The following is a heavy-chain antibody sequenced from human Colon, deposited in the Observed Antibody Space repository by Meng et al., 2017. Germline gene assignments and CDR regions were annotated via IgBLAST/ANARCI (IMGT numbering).Heavy chain of an antibody. J-gene: IGHJ4*02. CDR3: ARVGAVTTILDY. CDR2: ISSSSSYI. Sequence: GESLKISCAASGFTFSSYSMNWVRQASGKGLEWVSSISSSSSYIYYADSVKGRFTISRDNAKNSLYLQMNSLRAEDTAVYYCARVGAVTTILDYWGQGTLVTVSS. CDR1: GFTFSSYS. D-gene: IGHD4-17*01. V-gene: IGHV3-21*01.